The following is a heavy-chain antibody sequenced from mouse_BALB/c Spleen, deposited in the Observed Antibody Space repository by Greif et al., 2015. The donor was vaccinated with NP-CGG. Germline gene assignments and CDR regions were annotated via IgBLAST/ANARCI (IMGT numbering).Heavy chain of an antibody. D-gene: IGHD1-1*02. J-gene: IGHJ4*01. V-gene: IGHV1-9*01. CDR3: ARALYGGYAMDY. CDR2: ILPGSGST. CDR1: GYTFSSYW. Sequence: LVESGAELMKPGASVKISCKATGYTFSSYWIEWVKQRPEHGLEWIGEILPGSGSTNYNEKFKGKATFTADTSSNTANMQLSSLTSEDSAVYYCARALYGGYAMDYWGQGTSVTVSS.